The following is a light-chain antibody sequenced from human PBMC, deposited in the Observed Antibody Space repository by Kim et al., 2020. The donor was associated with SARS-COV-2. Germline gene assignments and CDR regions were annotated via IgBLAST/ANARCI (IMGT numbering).Light chain of an antibody. Sequence: LSPGPRGTLSCRASQSVTSSFLAWYQQKPGQAPRLLIYGASSRATGIADRFSGRGSGTDFTLTISRLQPEDFAVYYCQQYGDLPLTFGGGTKLEI. J-gene: IGKJ4*01. V-gene: IGKV3-20*01. CDR3: QQYGDLPLT. CDR2: GAS. CDR1: QSVTSSF.